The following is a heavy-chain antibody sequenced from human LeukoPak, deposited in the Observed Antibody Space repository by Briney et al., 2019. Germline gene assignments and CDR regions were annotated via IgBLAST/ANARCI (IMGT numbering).Heavy chain of an antibody. CDR1: GSTLTKLS. CDR2: FDPEDGET. Sequence: ASVKVSCKVSGSTLTKLSLHWLRRAPGKGLEWMGGFDPEDGETIYAQKFQGRVTMTEDTSTDTAYMELSSLRSEDTAVYYCATEYAAAGDLWGQGTLVTVSS. V-gene: IGHV1-24*01. J-gene: IGHJ4*02. CDR3: ATEYAAAGDL. D-gene: IGHD6-13*01.